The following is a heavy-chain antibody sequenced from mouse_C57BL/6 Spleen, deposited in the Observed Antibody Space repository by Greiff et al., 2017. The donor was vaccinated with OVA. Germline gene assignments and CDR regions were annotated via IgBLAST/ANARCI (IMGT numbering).Heavy chain of an antibody. D-gene: IGHD3-3*01. CDR2: IYPRSGNT. CDR3: TRLNLLRDRGYFDV. V-gene: IGHV1-81*01. J-gene: IGHJ1*03. Sequence: QVQLLQSGAELVRPGASVKLSCKASGYTFTSYGISWVKQRPGQGLEWIGEIYPRSGNTYYNEKFKGKATLTADKSSSTAYMELRSLTSEDSAVYFCTRLNLLRDRGYFDVWGTGTTVTVSS. CDR1: GYTFTSYG.